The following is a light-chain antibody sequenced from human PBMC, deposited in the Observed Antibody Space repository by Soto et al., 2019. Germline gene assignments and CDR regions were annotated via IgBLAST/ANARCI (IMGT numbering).Light chain of an antibody. J-gene: IGKJ2*01. CDR3: QQYKSYSSGT. CDR1: QTITTW. V-gene: IGKV1-5*01. CDR2: DAS. Sequence: DMQMSQSPSTLSASVGDRVAITCRGSQTITTWWAWYQQKPGKAPNLLIYDASSLESGVPSRFSGSGSGTEFTLTITTLQADDFATYYCQQYKSYSSGTFGQGTKVDIK.